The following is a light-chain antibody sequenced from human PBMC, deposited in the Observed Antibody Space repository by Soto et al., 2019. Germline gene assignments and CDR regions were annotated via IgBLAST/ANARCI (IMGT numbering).Light chain of an antibody. CDR2: AAS. Sequence: EIVLTQSPDTLSLSPGERATLSCRASQSVSSKYLAWYQQKPGQAPRLLIYAASSRATGIPDRFSGSGSGTEFILTISRLEPEDFALYYCQQYGSSPLTWTFGQGTKMEVK. CDR3: QQYGSSPLTWT. V-gene: IGKV3-20*01. CDR1: QSVSSKY. J-gene: IGKJ1*01.